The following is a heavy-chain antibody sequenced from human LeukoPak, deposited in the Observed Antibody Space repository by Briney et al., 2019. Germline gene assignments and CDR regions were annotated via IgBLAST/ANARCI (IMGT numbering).Heavy chain of an antibody. J-gene: IGHJ4*02. Sequence: GRSLRLSCAASGFTFSSYGMHWVRQAPGKGPEWVAVIWYDGSNKYYADSVKGRFTISRDNSKNTLYLQMNSLRAEDTAVYYCAKDGTGTTGGFDYWGQGTLVTVSS. V-gene: IGHV3-33*06. D-gene: IGHD1-7*01. CDR2: IWYDGSNK. CDR1: GFTFSSYG. CDR3: AKDGTGTTGGFDY.